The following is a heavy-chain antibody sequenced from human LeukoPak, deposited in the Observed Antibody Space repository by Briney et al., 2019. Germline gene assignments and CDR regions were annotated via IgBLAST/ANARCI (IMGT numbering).Heavy chain of an antibody. CDR2: ISSGSSAI. CDR3: ARGHTAVTRHFDF. D-gene: IGHD4-17*01. J-gene: IGHJ4*02. Sequence: GGSLRLSCEASGFTFTTYSMTWVRQAPGKGLEWVSIISSGSSAIFSADALKGRFTISRDDAKDLLYLDMNSLRAEDTAVYYCARGHTAVTRHFDFWGQGTLVTVSS. CDR1: GFTFTTYS. V-gene: IGHV3-21*01.